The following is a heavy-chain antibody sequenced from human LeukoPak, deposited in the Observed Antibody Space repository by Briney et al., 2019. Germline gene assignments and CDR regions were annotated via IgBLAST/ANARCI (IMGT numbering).Heavy chain of an antibody. D-gene: IGHD4-23*01. V-gene: IGHV3-9*01. Sequence: GGSLRLSCAASGFTFDDYAMHWVRQAPGEGLEWVSGIRWNSGSIGYADSVKGRFTISRDNAKNSLYLQMNSLRAEDTALYYCARGTVVTGPFDYWGKGTLVTVSS. CDR1: GFTFDDYA. CDR2: IRWNSGSI. CDR3: ARGTVVTGPFDY. J-gene: IGHJ4*02.